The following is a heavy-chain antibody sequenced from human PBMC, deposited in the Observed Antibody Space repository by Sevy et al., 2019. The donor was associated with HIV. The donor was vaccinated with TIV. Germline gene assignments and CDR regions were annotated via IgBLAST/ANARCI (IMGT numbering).Heavy chain of an antibody. Sequence: GGSLRLSCAASGFTFSSYAMSWVRQAPGKGLEWVSAISGSGGSTYYADSVKGRFTISRDNSKNTLYLQMNSLRAEDTAVYYCAKVGDYDFWSGYYTESRYYYYMDVWGKGTTVTVSS. CDR2: ISGSGGST. V-gene: IGHV3-23*01. D-gene: IGHD3-3*01. CDR1: GFTFSSYA. CDR3: AKVGDYDFWSGYYTESRYYYYMDV. J-gene: IGHJ6*03.